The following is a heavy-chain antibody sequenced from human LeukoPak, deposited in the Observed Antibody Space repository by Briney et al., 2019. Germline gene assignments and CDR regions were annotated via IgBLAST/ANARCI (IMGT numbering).Heavy chain of an antibody. J-gene: IGHJ5*02. CDR2: IDWDDDK. CDR1: GFALDTTGMC. CDR3: VRTIQERGLDP. D-gene: IGHD1-26*01. V-gene: IGHV2-70*11. Sequence: SGPTLVNPTQTLTLTCSFSGFALDTTGMCVSWIRQPPGKALEWLARIDWDDDKYYSTSLKTRLTISKDTSKNQVVLTMTNMDPVDTATYYCVRTIQERGLDPWGQGTLVTVSS.